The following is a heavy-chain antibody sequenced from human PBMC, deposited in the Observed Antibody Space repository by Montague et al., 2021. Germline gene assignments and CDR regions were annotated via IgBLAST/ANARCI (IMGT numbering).Heavy chain of an antibody. J-gene: IGHJ4*02. Sequence: NNKYYADSVKGRFTISRDNSKNTRSLQMNILRAEDTAVYYCANQLELLTFDYWGQGTLVTVSS. CDR3: ANQLELLTFDY. CDR2: NNK. V-gene: IGHV3-30*02. D-gene: IGHD1-1*01.